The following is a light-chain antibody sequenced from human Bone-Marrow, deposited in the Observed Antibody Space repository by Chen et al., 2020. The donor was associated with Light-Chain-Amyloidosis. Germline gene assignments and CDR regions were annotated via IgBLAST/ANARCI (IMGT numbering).Light chain of an antibody. V-gene: IGKV3-15*01. CDR3: QQYNDWPRT. Sequence: MTQSPATLSLSPGERATLSCRASHSVSSNLAWYQQKPGQAPRLLIYGAFTRATGIPARFSGGGSGTEFTLTISSLQSEDFAVYYCQQYNDWPRTFGQGIRVEI. CDR1: HSVSSN. CDR2: GAF. J-gene: IGKJ1*01.